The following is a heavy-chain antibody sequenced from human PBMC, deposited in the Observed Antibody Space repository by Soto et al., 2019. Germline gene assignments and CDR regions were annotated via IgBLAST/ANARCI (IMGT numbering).Heavy chain of an antibody. Sequence: GGSLRLSCAAYGFTFSRDGMSWVRQAPGKGLEWVSLITDNGRSTYYADSVKGRFTISRDNTKNTLFLQMNSLRAEDTAVYYCAKERATTTAFDYWGQGALVTVSS. D-gene: IGHD4-17*01. CDR3: AKERATTTAFDY. V-gene: IGHV3-23*01. J-gene: IGHJ4*02. CDR1: GFTFSRDG. CDR2: ITDNGRST.